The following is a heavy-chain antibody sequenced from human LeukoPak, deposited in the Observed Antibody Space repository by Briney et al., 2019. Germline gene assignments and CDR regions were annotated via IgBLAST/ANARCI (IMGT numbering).Heavy chain of an antibody. Sequence: GGSLRLSCAASGFTFSSYGMYWVRQAPGKGLEWVAVISYDGSNKYYADSVKGRFTISRDNSKNTLYLQMNSLRAEDTAVYYCAKDIRWELAAAGVFDYWGQGTLVTVSS. CDR2: ISYDGSNK. CDR1: GFTFSSYG. J-gene: IGHJ4*02. CDR3: AKDIRWELAAAGVFDY. V-gene: IGHV3-30*18. D-gene: IGHD6-13*01.